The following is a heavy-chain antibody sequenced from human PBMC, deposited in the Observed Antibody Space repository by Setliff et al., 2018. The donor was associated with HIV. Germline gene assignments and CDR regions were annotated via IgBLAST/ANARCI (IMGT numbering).Heavy chain of an antibody. D-gene: IGHD3-22*01. CDR2: IWYDGSNI. Sequence: LKISCAASGFTGMHWVRQAPGKGLEWVAVIWYDGSNIYYADSVKGRFTISRDISKNTLYLQVNNLRAEDTAVYYCARERGTMDSGGYYLYGYSDLWGRGTLVTVSS. J-gene: IGHJ2*01. V-gene: IGHV3-33*08. CDR3: ARERGTMDSGGYYLYGYSDL. CDR1: GFTG.